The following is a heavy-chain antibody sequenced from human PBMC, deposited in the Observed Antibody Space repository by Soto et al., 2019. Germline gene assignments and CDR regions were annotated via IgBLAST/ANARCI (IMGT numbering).Heavy chain of an antibody. Sequence: PGGSLRLSCAASGFTFSSYAMSWVRQAPGKGLEWVSAISGSGGSTYYADSVKGRFTISRDNSKNTLYLQMNSLRAEDTAVYYCAKHTYCNNGVCYAFWYWGQGTLVTVSS. CDR2: ISGSGGST. CDR3: AKHTYCNNGVCYAFWY. V-gene: IGHV3-23*01. D-gene: IGHD2-8*01. CDR1: GFTFSSYA. J-gene: IGHJ4*02.